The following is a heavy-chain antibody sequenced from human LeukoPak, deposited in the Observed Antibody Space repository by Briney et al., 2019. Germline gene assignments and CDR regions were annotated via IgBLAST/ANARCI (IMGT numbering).Heavy chain of an antibody. Sequence: PGGSLRLSCAASGFTFSSYGMHWVHQAPVKGLEWVAVISYDGSNKYYADSVKGRFTISRDNSKNTLYLQMNSLRAEDTAVYYCATGIVGATGSAFDIWGQGTMVTVSS. CDR3: ATGIVGATGSAFDI. CDR2: ISYDGSNK. D-gene: IGHD1-26*01. V-gene: IGHV3-30*03. CDR1: GFTFSSYG. J-gene: IGHJ3*02.